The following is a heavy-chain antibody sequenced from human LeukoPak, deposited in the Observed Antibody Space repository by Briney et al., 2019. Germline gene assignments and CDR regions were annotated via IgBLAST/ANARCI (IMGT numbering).Heavy chain of an antibody. CDR1: GYTFTSYG. CDR2: ISAYNGNT. CDR3: ARVLLWFGELLPNGMDV. J-gene: IGHJ6*04. Sequence: ASVKVSCKASGYTFTSYGISWVRQAPGQGLEWMGWISAYNGNTNYAQKLQGRVTMTTDTSTSTAYMELRSLRSDDTAVYYCARVLLWFGELLPNGMDVRGKGTTVTVSS. V-gene: IGHV1-18*04. D-gene: IGHD3-10*01.